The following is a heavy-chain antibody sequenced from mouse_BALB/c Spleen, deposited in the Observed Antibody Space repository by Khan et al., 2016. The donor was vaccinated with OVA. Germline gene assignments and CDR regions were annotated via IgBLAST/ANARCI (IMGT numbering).Heavy chain of an antibody. CDR3: SRRDYYGSGSFAY. D-gene: IGHD1-1*01. Sequence: EVQLVESGPELVKPGASVKMSCKASGYTFTSYVMHWVKQKPGQGLEWIGYINPYNDGTKYNEKFKGKATLTSDKSSSTAYMELSSLTSEDSAVYYCSRRDYYGSGSFAYWGQGTLVTVSA. CDR1: GYTFTSYV. CDR2: INPYNDGT. J-gene: IGHJ3*01. V-gene: IGHV1S136*01.